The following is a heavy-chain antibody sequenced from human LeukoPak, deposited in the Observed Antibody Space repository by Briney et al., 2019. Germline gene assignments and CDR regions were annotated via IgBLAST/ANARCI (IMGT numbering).Heavy chain of an antibody. D-gene: IGHD2-2*01. CDR2: ISSSSSYI. J-gene: IGHJ4*01. Sequence: GGSLRLSCAASGFTFSSYSMNWVRQAPGKGLEWVSSISSSSSYIYYADSVKGRFTISRDNAKNSLYLQMSSLRVEDTAVYYCARLSGPAAADYWGQGTLIAVSS. V-gene: IGHV3-21*01. CDR1: GFTFSSYS. CDR3: ARLSGPAAADY.